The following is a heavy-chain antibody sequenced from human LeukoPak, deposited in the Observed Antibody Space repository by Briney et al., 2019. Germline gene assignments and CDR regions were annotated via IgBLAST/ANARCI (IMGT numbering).Heavy chain of an antibody. CDR3: ARDHGYQLLV. D-gene: IGHD2-2*01. CDR2: ISADNGNT. V-gene: IGHV1-18*01. J-gene: IGHJ4*02. CDR1: GGTFSSYA. Sequence: GASVKVSCKASGGTFSSYAIGWVRQAPGQGLEWMGWISADNGNTNYVQKLQGRVTMTTDTSTSTAYMELRSLRSDDTAVYYCARDHGYQLLVWGQGTLVTVSS.